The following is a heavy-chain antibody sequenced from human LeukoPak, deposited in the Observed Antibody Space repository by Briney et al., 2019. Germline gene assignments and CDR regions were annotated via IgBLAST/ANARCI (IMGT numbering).Heavy chain of an antibody. CDR3: TTGTWIQLWLADY. CDR1: GFTFSNAC. D-gene: IGHD5-18*01. CDR2: VKTKSDGGTT. V-gene: IGHV3-15*01. J-gene: IGHJ4*02. Sequence: GGSLRLSCAASGFTFSNACMSWVGQAPGKGLEWVGHVKTKSDGGTTDYAARGKGRFTISRDDTKNTLYLQMNSLKTEDTAVYYCTTGTWIQLWLADYWGQGTLVTVSS.